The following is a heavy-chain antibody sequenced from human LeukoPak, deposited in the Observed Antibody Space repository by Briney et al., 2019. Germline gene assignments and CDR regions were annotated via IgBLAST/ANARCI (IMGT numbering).Heavy chain of an antibody. V-gene: IGHV4-39*01. D-gene: IGHD1-14*01. CDR1: GGSISSSSYY. Sequence: PSETLSLTCTVSGGSISSSSYYWGWIRQPPGKGLEWIGSIYYSGSTYYNPSLKSRVTISVDTSKNQFSLKVSSVTAADTAVYYCARHAETRSDTNNWFDPWGQGTLVTVSS. J-gene: IGHJ5*02. CDR2: IYYSGST. CDR3: ARHAETRSDTNNWFDP.